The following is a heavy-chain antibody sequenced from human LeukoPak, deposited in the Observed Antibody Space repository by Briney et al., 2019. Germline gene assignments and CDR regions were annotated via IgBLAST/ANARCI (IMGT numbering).Heavy chain of an antibody. V-gene: IGHV4-4*09. D-gene: IGHD3-22*01. CDR3: ARGYYYDSSGYYYPDAFDI. J-gene: IGHJ3*02. CDR2: IYTSGST. CDR1: GGSISSYY. Sequence: SETPSLTCTVSGGSISSYYWSWIRQPPGKGLEWIGYIYTSGSTNYNPSLKSRVTISVDTSKNQFSLKLSSVTAADTAVYYCARGYYYDSSGYYYPDAFDIWGQGTMVTVSS.